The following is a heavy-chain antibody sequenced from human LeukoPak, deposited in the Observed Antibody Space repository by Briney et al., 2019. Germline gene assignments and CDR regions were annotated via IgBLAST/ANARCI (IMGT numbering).Heavy chain of an antibody. CDR1: GFTFSSYT. D-gene: IGHD2/OR15-2a*01. V-gene: IGHV3-48*02. J-gene: IGHJ4*02. Sequence: PGGSLRLSCVAAGFTFSSYTMNWVRQAPGKGLEWVSYISSSSSTIYYADSVKGRFTISTDTAKNSLYLQMNSLRDEDTAVYYCARDRIYFGYWGQGALVTVSS. CDR3: ARDRIYFGY. CDR2: ISSSSSTI.